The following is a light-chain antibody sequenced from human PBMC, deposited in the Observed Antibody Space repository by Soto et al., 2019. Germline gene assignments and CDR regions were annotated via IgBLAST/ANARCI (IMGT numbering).Light chain of an antibody. J-gene: IGKJ5*01. CDR3: QQLNSYAIT. CDR1: QGISTY. V-gene: IGKV1-9*01. CDR2: AAS. Sequence: DIQLTQSPSFLSASVGDRVTITCRASQGISTYLAWYQQKPGKAPKLLIYAASALQSGVPSRFSGSGSGTEFTLTLSSLQPEDFATYYCQQLNSYAITFGQGTRLDIK.